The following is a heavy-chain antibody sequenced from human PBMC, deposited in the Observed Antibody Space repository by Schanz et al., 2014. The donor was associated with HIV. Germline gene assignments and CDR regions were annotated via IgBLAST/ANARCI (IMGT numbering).Heavy chain of an antibody. V-gene: IGHV1-46*01. J-gene: IGHJ6*02. CDR2: INPISDYT. Sequence: QVQLVQSGAEVKKPGASVKLSCKASGYTFTSYYVHWVRQAPGQGLEWMGSINPISDYTSYAQKFQGGVTMTTDTSTSTVYMELTSLTSDDTAMYYCAREKVGILADYTPNGMDVWGQGTTVTVSS. D-gene: IGHD3-9*01. CDR1: GYTFTSYY. CDR3: AREKVGILADYTPNGMDV.